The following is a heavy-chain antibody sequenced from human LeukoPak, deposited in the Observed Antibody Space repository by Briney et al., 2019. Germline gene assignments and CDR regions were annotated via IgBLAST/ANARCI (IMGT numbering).Heavy chain of an antibody. J-gene: IGHJ4*02. V-gene: IGHV3-7*01. Sequence: GGSLKLSCEASGFSLSGYWITWVRQAPGKGLEWVANIKEDGSDKYYVESVRGRFTVSRDNAKNSLYLQMNSLRVEDTAVYYCAREVGLDQWGQGTLVIVSS. D-gene: IGHD3/OR15-3a*01. CDR3: AREVGLDQ. CDR1: GFSLSGYW. CDR2: IKEDGSDK.